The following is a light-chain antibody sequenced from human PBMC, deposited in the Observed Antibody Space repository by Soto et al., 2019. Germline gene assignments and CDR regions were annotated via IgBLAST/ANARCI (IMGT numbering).Light chain of an antibody. CDR2: AAS. CDR3: QLSYSAPPWT. J-gene: IGKJ1*01. CDR1: QSIVTY. V-gene: IGKV1-39*01. Sequence: DIQMTQSPSSLSASVGDRVTITCRASQSIVTYLNWYLQKPGKAPKLLIYAASNLQSGVPSRFSGSGSGTDFTLTISSLQPDDFATYFCQLSYSAPPWTFGQGTEVEIK.